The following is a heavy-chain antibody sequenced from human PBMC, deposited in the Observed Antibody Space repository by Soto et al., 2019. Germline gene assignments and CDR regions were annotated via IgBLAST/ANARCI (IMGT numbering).Heavy chain of an antibody. CDR2: ISGSGDYT. Sequence: EVQLLESGGGLVQPGGSLRLSCAASGFTFSSYAMTWVRQAPGKGLEWVSSISGSGDYTYYADSVKGRFTISRDNSKNTLYLQMNSLRAEVTAVYYCAKGLAVAGPYYYGMDVWGQGTTVTVSS. V-gene: IGHV3-23*01. J-gene: IGHJ6*02. CDR1: GFTFSSYA. D-gene: IGHD6-19*01. CDR3: AKGLAVAGPYYYGMDV.